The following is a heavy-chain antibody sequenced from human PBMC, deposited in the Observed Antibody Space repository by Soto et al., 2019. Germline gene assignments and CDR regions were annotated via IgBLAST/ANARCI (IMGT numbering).Heavy chain of an antibody. CDR3: ARGDLIFGVVIGYYGMDV. CDR2: INHSGST. CDR1: GGAFRGYY. V-gene: IGHV4-34*01. D-gene: IGHD3-3*01. Sequence: SETRSLAGAVWGGAFRGYYWSWFGQPPGTGLEWVGDINHSGSTNYTPSLKSRVTLSVDTSKNQFSLKLSSVTAADTAVYYCARGDLIFGVVIGYYGMDVWGQGTTVT. J-gene: IGHJ6*02.